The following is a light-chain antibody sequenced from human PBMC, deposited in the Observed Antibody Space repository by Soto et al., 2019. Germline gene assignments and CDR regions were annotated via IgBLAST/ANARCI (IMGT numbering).Light chain of an antibody. CDR3: QEYHGSPVT. CDR2: DAS. Sequence: EIVLTQSPATLSVSPGERAPLCCRASQSIRSGRLAWYQQKPGQAPRLVIFDASNRASGTPERFTGSGSGTDFTLTIARLESEDFAVYYCQEYHGSPVTFGLGTRLEIK. J-gene: IGKJ5*01. V-gene: IGKV3-20*01. CDR1: QSIRSGR.